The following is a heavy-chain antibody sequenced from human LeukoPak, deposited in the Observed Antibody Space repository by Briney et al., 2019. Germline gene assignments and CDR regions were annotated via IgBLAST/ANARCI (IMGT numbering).Heavy chain of an antibody. V-gene: IGHV3-11*04. J-gene: IGHJ3*02. CDR3: AGYSSGWFGAFHI. CDR1: GFTLSDYY. CDR2: ISSSGGTI. D-gene: IGHD6-19*01. Sequence: PGGSLRLSCAASGFTLSDYYMNWIRQAPGKGLEWISYISSSGGTIYYADSVKGRFTIPRDNAKNSLYLQMNSLRAEDTAVYYCAGYSSGWFGAFHIWGQGTMVTVSS.